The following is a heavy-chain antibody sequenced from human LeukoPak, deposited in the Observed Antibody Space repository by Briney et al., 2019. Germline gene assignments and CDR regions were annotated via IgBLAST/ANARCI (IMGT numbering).Heavy chain of an antibody. CDR1: GGSISTYY. CDR3: ARDVKVGWYFDL. J-gene: IGHJ2*01. V-gene: IGHV4-59*01. CDR2: IHYSGST. Sequence: SETLSLTCSVSGGSISTYYWSWIRQPPGKGLEWLGYIHYSGSTTYNASLESRVTISVDTAKNQFSLKLSSVTAADTAIYYCARDVKVGWYFDLGGRGALVTVSS.